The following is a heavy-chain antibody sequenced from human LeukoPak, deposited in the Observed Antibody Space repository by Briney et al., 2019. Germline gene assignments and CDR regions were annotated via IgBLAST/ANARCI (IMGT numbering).Heavy chain of an antibody. J-gene: IGHJ4*02. CDR3: ARWRAAANYFDY. D-gene: IGHD6-13*01. Sequence: ASVKVSCKASGYTFTGYYMHWVRQAPGQGLEWMGWINPNSGGTNYAQKFQGRVTMTRDTSISTAYMELSRLRSDDTAVYYCARWRAAANYFDYWGQGTLVTVSS. CDR1: GYTFTGYY. CDR2: INPNSGGT. V-gene: IGHV1-2*02.